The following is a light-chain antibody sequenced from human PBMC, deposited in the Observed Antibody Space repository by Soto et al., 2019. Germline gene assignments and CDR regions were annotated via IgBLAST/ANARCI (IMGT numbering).Light chain of an antibody. V-gene: IGLV2-23*01. CDR1: SSDLGTYNF. Sequence: QSALTQPDSVSGSPGQSITISCTGTSSDLGTYNFVSWYQQHPGKAPKLMIYEDLKRPSGVSNRFSGSKSGNTASLTIYGLQSEDAADYYCCSYAGSGTDNFVFGTGTKLTVL. CDR2: EDL. J-gene: IGLJ1*01. CDR3: CSYAGSGTDNFV.